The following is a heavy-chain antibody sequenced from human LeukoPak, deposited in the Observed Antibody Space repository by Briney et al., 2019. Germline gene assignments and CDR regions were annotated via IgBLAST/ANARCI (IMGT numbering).Heavy chain of an antibody. CDR3: ARWGQLLLNYYFDY. Sequence: GGSLRLSCAASGFTFSSYSMNWVRQAPGKGLEWVSSISSSSSYIYYADSVKGRFTISRDNAKNSLYLQMNSLRAEDTAVYYCARWGQLLLNYYFDYWGQGTLVTVSS. V-gene: IGHV3-21*01. J-gene: IGHJ4*02. CDR1: GFTFSSYS. D-gene: IGHD2-2*01. CDR2: ISSSSSYI.